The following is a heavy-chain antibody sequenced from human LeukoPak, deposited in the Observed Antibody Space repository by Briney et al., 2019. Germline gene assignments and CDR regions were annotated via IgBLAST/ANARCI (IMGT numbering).Heavy chain of an antibody. CDR1: GFTFSNAW. V-gene: IGHV3-15*01. CDR2: IKSKTDGGTT. Sequence: GGSLRLSCAASGFTFSNAWMSWVRQAPGKGLEWVGRIKSKTDGGTTDYAAPVKGRFTISRDDSKNTLYLQMNSLKTEDTAVYYRTTDPVLLWFGEFNDWGQGTLVTVSS. J-gene: IGHJ4*02. D-gene: IGHD3-10*01. CDR3: TTDPVLLWFGEFND.